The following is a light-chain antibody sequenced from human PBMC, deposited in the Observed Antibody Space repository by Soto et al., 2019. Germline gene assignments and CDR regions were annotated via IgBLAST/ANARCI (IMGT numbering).Light chain of an antibody. CDR2: GAS. Sequence: EKLMTQSPATLSVSPGERATLSCRASQSVSRNLAWYQQKPGQTPRLLIYGASTRAAGVPVRFSGSGSGTDFNITISSLQSEDFAVYYCQQYNIWPPEVTFGPGTKVDIK. V-gene: IGKV3-15*01. CDR3: QQYNIWPPEVT. CDR1: QSVSRN. J-gene: IGKJ3*01.